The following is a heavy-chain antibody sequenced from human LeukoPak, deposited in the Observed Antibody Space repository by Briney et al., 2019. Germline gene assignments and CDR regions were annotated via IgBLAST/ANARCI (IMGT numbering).Heavy chain of an antibody. CDR3: ASGGYSTYSSSSGFDY. Sequence: GGSLRLSCAASGFTVSSNYMSWVRQAPGKGLEWVSVIYSGGSTYYTDSVKGRFTISRDNSKNTLYLQMNSLRAEDTAVYYCASGGYSTYSSSSGFDYWGQGTLVTVSS. J-gene: IGHJ4*02. V-gene: IGHV3-53*01. CDR2: IYSGGST. D-gene: IGHD6-6*01. CDR1: GFTVSSNY.